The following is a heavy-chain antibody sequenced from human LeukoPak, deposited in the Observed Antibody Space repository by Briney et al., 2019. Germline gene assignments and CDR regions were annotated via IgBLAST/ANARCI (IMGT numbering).Heavy chain of an antibody. CDR2: ISYDGSNK. CDR1: GFTFSSYA. V-gene: IGHV3-30-3*01. J-gene: IGHJ4*02. D-gene: IGHD6-19*01. Sequence: QAGGSLRLSCAASGFTFSSYAMHWVRQAPGKGLEWVAVISYDGSNKYYADSVKGRSTISRDNSKNTLYLQMNNLRADDTAIYYCARGEKSGWYVYWGQGTLVTVSA. CDR3: ARGEKSGWYVY.